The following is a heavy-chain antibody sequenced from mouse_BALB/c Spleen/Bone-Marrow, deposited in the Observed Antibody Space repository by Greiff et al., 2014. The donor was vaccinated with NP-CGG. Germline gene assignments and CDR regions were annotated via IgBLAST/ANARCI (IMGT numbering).Heavy chain of an antibody. D-gene: IGHD2-12*01. V-gene: IGHV5-6-4*01. CDR3: TRDHRTTGIITNYFDY. Sequence: EVMLVESGGGLVKPGGSLKLSCAASGFTFSSYTMSWVRQTPEKRLEWVATISSGGSYTYYPDSVKGRFTISRDNAKNTLYLQMSSLKSEDTAMYYCTRDHRTTGIITNYFDYWGLGTTLTVPS. J-gene: IGHJ2*01. CDR1: GFTFSSYT. CDR2: ISSGGSYT.